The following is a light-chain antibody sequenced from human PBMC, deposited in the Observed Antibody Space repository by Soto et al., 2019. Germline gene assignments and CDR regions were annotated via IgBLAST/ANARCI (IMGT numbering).Light chain of an antibody. J-gene: IGKJ2*01. V-gene: IGKV1-5*03. Sequence: DIQMTQSPSTLSASVGDRVTITCRASQSISTWLAWYQQKPGKAPKHLIYKASSLRNGVPSRFSGSSYGTELTLTINSLQPDDFASYYCQQYNGYPHTFGQGTKLEIK. CDR1: QSISTW. CDR3: QQYNGYPHT. CDR2: KAS.